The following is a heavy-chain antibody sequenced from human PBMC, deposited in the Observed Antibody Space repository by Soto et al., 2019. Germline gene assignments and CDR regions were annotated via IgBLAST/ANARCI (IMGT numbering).Heavy chain of an antibody. J-gene: IGHJ4*02. CDR2: ISYDGSNK. CDR3: ARGGNIVVVVAADYFDY. Sequence: GGSLRLSCAASGFTFSSYAMHWVRQAPGKGLEWVAVISYDGSNKYYADSVKGRFTISRDNSKNTLYLQMNSLRAEDTAVYYCARGGNIVVVVAADYFDYWGQGTLVTVSS. D-gene: IGHD2-15*01. CDR1: GFTFSSYA. V-gene: IGHV3-30-3*01.